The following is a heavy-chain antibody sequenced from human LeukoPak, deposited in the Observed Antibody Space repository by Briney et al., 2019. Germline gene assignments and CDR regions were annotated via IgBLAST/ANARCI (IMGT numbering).Heavy chain of an antibody. Sequence: GESLKISCKGSGYSXTXYWISXVXXXPGKXLEXIGXXEPSXXYINYSPSFQGHXTLSADQSISTAYLQWSSLKASDTAMYYCASLYCGGDCYPPAEYFQHWGQGTLVTVSS. CDR1: GYSXTXYW. D-gene: IGHD2-21*02. CDR2: XEPSXXYI. CDR3: ASLYCGGDCYPPAEYFQH. J-gene: IGHJ1*01. V-gene: IGHV5-10-1*01.